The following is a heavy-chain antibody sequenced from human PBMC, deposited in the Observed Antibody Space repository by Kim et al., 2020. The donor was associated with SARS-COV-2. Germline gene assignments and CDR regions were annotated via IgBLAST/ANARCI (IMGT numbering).Heavy chain of an antibody. Sequence: GGSLRLSCAASGFTFSSYGMHWVRQAPGKGLEWVAVISYDGSNKYYADSVKGRFTISRDNSKNTLYLQMNSLRAEDTAVYYCAKDGSGYDYVDYYYYGMDVWGQGTTVTVSS. V-gene: IGHV3-30*18. CDR3: AKDGSGYDYVDYYYYGMDV. J-gene: IGHJ6*02. CDR1: GFTFSSYG. D-gene: IGHD5-12*01. CDR2: ISYDGSNK.